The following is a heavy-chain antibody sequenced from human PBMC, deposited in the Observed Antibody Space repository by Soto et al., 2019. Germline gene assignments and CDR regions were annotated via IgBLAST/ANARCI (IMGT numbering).Heavy chain of an antibody. CDR2: ISPSGGST. V-gene: IGHV1-46*03. Sequence: QVQLEQSGAEVKKPGASVKVSCKASGYTFTSYYIHWVRQAPGQGLVWMGIISPSGGSTTYAQKFQGRVAMTRDTSTSTVYMELSSLRSEDTAVYYCARLTVGWFGEALGYWVQGPLVTVSS. CDR1: GYTFTSYY. D-gene: IGHD3-10*01. CDR3: ARLTVGWFGEALGY. J-gene: IGHJ4*02.